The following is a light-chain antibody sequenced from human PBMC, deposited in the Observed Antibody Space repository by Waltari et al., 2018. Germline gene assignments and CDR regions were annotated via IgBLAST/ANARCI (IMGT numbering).Light chain of an antibody. CDR3: ATWDDSLNGWV. Sequence: QSVLTQPPSASGAPGQEGSIPCSGGSTTITNYVFWYQQFPGTAPKLIVYKDYERPSGVPDRFSASKSGTSASLAISGLRSDDEADYYCATWDDSLNGWVFGGGTKLTVL. V-gene: IGLV1-47*01. J-gene: IGLJ3*02. CDR2: KDY. CDR1: STTITNY.